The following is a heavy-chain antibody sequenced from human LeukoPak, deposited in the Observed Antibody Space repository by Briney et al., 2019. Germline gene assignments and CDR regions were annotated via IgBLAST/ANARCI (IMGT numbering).Heavy chain of an antibody. D-gene: IGHD2-2*01. CDR2: ISYDGSNK. V-gene: IGHV3-30-3*01. J-gene: IGHJ4*02. Sequence: PGRSLRLSCAASGFTFSSYAMHWVRQAPGKGLEWVAVISYDGSNKYYADSVKGRFTISRDNYKNTLYLQMNSLRAEDTAVYYCARVGRRKDIVVVPAANPLDYWGQGTLVTVSS. CDR3: ARVGRRKDIVVVPAANPLDY. CDR1: GFTFSSYA.